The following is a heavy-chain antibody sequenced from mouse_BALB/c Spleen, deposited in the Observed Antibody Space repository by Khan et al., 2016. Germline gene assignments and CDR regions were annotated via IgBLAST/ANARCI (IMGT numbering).Heavy chain of an antibody. J-gene: IGHJ2*01. CDR2: IHYSGST. V-gene: IGHV3-1*02. CDR3: AGDPPFDY. Sequence: EVKLHEPGPDLGKPSQSLSLTCTVTGYSITSGYSWHWIRQFPGNKLEWMAYIHYSGSTKYNPSLKRRISITRDTSKNQFFLQLNSVTTEDTAAEYCAGDPPFDYWGQGTTLTVSS. D-gene: IGHD3-3*01. CDR1: GYSITSGYS.